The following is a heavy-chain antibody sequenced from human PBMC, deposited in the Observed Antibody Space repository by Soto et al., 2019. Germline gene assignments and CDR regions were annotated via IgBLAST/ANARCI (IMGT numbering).Heavy chain of an antibody. D-gene: IGHD3-10*01. Sequence: QVQLVQSGSEVKKPGSSVKVSCKASGGSFSSYGITWVRQAPGQGLEWMGGIIPIIGTTKYAQNFQGRVTITADESTTTAYMELSSLRFEDTAVYYCARELKEPGSYYYYGLDVWGQGTTVTVSS. CDR1: GGSFSSYG. J-gene: IGHJ6*02. CDR3: ARELKEPGSYYYYGLDV. CDR2: IIPIIGTT. V-gene: IGHV1-69*01.